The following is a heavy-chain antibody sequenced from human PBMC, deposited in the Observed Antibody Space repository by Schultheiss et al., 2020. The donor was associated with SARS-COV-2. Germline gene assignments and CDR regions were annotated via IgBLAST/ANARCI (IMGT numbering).Heavy chain of an antibody. CDR3: ARDRKNWGSAVTGNAFDI. CDR1: GFTFSDYY. CDR2: ISSSGSTI. Sequence: GGSLRLSCAASGFTFSDYYMSWIRQAPGKGLEWVSYISSSGSTIYYADSVKGRFTISRDNAKNSLYLQMNSLRAEDTAVYYCARDRKNWGSAVTGNAFDIWGQGTMVTVSS. V-gene: IGHV3-11*04. J-gene: IGHJ3*02. D-gene: IGHD7-27*01.